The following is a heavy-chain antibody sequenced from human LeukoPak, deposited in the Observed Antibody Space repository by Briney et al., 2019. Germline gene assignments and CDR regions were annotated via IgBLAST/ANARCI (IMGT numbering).Heavy chain of an antibody. V-gene: IGHV4-39*01. CDR3: ARHKHHLAARH. CDR2: IYYSGST. D-gene: IGHD6-6*01. J-gene: IGHJ4*02. Sequence: SETLSLTCTVSGGSISSSSYYWGWIRQPPGKGLEWIGSIYYSGSTYYNPSLKSRVTISVDTSKNQFSLKLSSVTAADTAVYYCARHKHHLAARHWGQGTLVTVSS. CDR1: GGSISSSSYY.